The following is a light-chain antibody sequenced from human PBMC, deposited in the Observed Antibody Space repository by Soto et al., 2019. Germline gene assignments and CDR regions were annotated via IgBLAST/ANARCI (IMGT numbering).Light chain of an antibody. V-gene: IGLV2-14*01. Sequence: QSALTQPASVSGSPGQSITISCTGTSSDVGGYNYVSWYQQHPGKAPKPMIYDVSNRPSGVSNRFSGSKSGNTASLTISGLQAEDEADYYCSSYTSSSLVFGTGTKVTVL. CDR3: SSYTSSSLV. CDR2: DVS. CDR1: SSDVGGYNY. J-gene: IGLJ1*01.